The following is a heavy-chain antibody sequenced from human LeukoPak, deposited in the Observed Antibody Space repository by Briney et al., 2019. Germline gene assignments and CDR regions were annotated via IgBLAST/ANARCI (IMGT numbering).Heavy chain of an antibody. CDR2: IKQDGSEK. J-gene: IGHJ6*03. CDR1: GFTFSSYW. V-gene: IGHV3-7*01. D-gene: IGHD2-2*01. CDR3: ARLTIVVGPAAMRRHYYYYMDV. Sequence: PGGSLRLSCAASGFTFSSYWMSWVRQAPGKGLEWVANIKQDGSEKYYVDSVKGRFTISRDNAKNSLCLQMNSLRAEDTAVYYCARLTIVVGPAAMRRHYYYYMDVWGKGTTVTVPS.